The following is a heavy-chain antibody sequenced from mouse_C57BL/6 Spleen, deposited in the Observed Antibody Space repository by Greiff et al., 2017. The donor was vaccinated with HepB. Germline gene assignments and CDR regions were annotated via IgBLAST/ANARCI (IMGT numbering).Heavy chain of an antibody. CDR2: INPNNGGT. Sequence: EVQVVESGPELVKPGASVKISCKASGYTFTDYYMNWVKQSHGKSLEWIGDINPNNGGTSYNQKFKGKATLTVDKSSSTAYMELRSLTSEDSAVYYCARWKAGDFDYWGQGTTLTVSS. CDR1: GYTFTDYY. J-gene: IGHJ2*01. D-gene: IGHD4-1*01. V-gene: IGHV1-26*01. CDR3: ARWKAGDFDY.